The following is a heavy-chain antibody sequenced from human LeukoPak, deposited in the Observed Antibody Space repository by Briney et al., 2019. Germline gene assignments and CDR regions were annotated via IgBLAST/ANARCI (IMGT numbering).Heavy chain of an antibody. CDR1: GFSLTTSRVG. D-gene: IGHD3-16*02. CDR2: IYWDDDN. Sequence: ESGPTLVNPTETLTLTCTFSGFSLTTSRVGVGWSRQPPGKALEWLALIYWDDDNRYSPSLKNRLTITKDTSKNQVVLTMTNMDPVDTATYYCARGHRHTGGFDYWGQGTLVTVSS. V-gene: IGHV2-5*02. J-gene: IGHJ4*02. CDR3: ARGHRHTGGFDY.